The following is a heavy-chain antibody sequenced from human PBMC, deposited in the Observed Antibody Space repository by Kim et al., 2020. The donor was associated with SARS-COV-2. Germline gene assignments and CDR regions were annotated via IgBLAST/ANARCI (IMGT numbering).Heavy chain of an antibody. J-gene: IGHJ4*02. CDR3: ARGLPDSSGYQY. V-gene: IGHV1-2*02. D-gene: IGHD6-19*01. Sequence: NYAQRFQGRVTMTRDTSISTAYMELSRLRSDDTAVYYCARGLPDSSGYQYWGQGTLVTVSS.